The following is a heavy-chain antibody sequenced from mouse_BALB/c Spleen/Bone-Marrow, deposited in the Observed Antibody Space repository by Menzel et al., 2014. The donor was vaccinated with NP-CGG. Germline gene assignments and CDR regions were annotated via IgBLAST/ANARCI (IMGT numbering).Heavy chain of an antibody. V-gene: IGHV1S22*01. J-gene: IGHJ2*01. CDR1: GYTFTSYW. Sequence: LQQSGSELVRPGASVKLSCKASGYTFTSYWMHWVKQRPGQGLEWIGNIYPGSGSTNYDEKFKSKATLIVDTSSSTAYMQLSSLTSEDSAVYYCTNHYFDYWGQGTTLTVSS. CDR3: TNHYFDY. CDR2: IYPGSGST.